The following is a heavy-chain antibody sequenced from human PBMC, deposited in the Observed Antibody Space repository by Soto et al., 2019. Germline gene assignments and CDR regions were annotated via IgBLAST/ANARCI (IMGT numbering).Heavy chain of an antibody. D-gene: IGHD2-15*01. CDR3: ARILFSSQRDGVDV. V-gene: IGHV3-23*01. CDR1: GFTFSSYP. CDR2: ISGGSDTI. J-gene: IGHJ6*02. Sequence: EVLLLESGGDLVQPGGSLRLSCAASGFTFSSYPMTWVRQAPGKGLEWVSSISGGSDTIFYADSVKGRFTISRDNSRATLYLQMNSLRAEDMAIYYCARILFSSQRDGVDVWGQRTTVTVSS.